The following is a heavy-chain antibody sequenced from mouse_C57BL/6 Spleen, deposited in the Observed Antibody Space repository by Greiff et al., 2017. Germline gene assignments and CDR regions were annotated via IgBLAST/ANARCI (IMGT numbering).Heavy chain of an antibody. CDR2: IYPRSGNT. V-gene: IGHV1-81*01. CDR1: GYTFTSYG. J-gene: IGHJ4*01. Sequence: VKVVESGAELARPGASVKLSCKASGYTFTSYGISWVKQRTGQGLEWIGEIYPRSGNTYYNEKFKGKATLTADKSSSTAYMELRSLTSEDSAVYFCARLHYYGSSYVRYAMDYWGQGTSGTVSS. CDR3: ARLHYYGSSYVRYAMDY. D-gene: IGHD1-1*01.